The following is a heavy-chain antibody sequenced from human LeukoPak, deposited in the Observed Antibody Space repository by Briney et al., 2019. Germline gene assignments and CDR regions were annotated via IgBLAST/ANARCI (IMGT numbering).Heavy chain of an antibody. CDR1: GYTFTGYY. Sequence: VKVSCKASGYTFTGYYMHWVRQAPGQGLEWMGWINPNSGGTNYAQKFQGRVTMTRDTSISTAYMELSRLRSDDTAVYYCARDYDFWSGSNWFDPWGQGTLVTVSS. D-gene: IGHD3-3*01. CDR3: ARDYDFWSGSNWFDP. J-gene: IGHJ5*02. V-gene: IGHV1-2*02. CDR2: INPNSGGT.